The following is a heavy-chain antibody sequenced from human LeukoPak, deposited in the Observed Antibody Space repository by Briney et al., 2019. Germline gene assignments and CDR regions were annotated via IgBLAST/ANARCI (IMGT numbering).Heavy chain of an antibody. Sequence: PSETLSLTCTVSGGSISSYYWSWIRQSPGKGLEWIGSIYYSGTTHYSPSLESRVTISVDTSKNQFSLKLASVTAADTAIYYCAKGAGGFSYYNWFDPWGQGTLVTVSS. J-gene: IGHJ5*02. CDR1: GGSISSYY. CDR3: AKGAGGFSYYNWFDP. V-gene: IGHV4-59*12. D-gene: IGHD5-18*01. CDR2: IYYSGTT.